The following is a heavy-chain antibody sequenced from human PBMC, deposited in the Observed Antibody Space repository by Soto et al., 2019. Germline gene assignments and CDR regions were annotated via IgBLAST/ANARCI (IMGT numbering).Heavy chain of an antibody. CDR2: VYHSGST. Sequence: QLQLQESGSGLVKPSQTLSLTCAVSGGSISSSGYSWSWIRQPPGKGLEWVGYVYHSGSTYYNPSLQSRVTISVDRSKNQFSLKLSSVTAAATAVYYCASSHAGAHITAAVHWGQGTLVTVSS. J-gene: IGHJ4*02. CDR1: GGSISSSGYS. CDR3: ASSHAGAHITAAVH. V-gene: IGHV4-30-2*01. D-gene: IGHD6-13*01.